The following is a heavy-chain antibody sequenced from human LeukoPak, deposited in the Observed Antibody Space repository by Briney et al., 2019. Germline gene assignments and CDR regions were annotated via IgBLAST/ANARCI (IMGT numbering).Heavy chain of an antibody. Sequence: PGGSLRLSCAASGFTFSSYGMHWGGEAPGKGLEGGAFIRYDGSNKYYADSVKGRFTISRDNSKNTLYLQMNSLRAEDTAVYYCAKDLYSSSWWFDYWGQGTLVTVSS. CDR2: IRYDGSNK. CDR3: AKDLYSSSWWFDY. CDR1: GFTFSSYG. D-gene: IGHD6-13*01. J-gene: IGHJ4*02. V-gene: IGHV3-30*02.